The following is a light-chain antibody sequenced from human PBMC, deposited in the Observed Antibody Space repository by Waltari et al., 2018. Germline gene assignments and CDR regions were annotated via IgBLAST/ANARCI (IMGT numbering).Light chain of an antibody. J-gene: IGLJ2*01. CDR3: NSYTITNTII. CDR1: SRDVGRSDH. Sequence: QSALTQPASVSGSPGQSVTISCTGTSRDVGRSDHISWYRQHPGTAPTLIIFDMNNLPSGVSNRFSGSKSGNTASLTISGLQPDDEADYYCNSYTITNTIIFGGGTRLTVL. CDR2: DMN. V-gene: IGLV2-14*03.